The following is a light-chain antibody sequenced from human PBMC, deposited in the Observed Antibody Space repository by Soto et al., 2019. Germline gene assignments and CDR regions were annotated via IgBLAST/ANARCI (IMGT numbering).Light chain of an antibody. CDR1: QSVRSY. Sequence: EIVFTQSPATLSLSPGERATLSCRASQSVRSYLAWYQQKPGQAPRLLIYDASNRETGIQARFSGSGSGTDFTLTISSLEPEDFAVYYCQQRSNWTKTFGQGTKVDIK. CDR2: DAS. J-gene: IGKJ1*01. V-gene: IGKV3-11*01. CDR3: QQRSNWTKT.